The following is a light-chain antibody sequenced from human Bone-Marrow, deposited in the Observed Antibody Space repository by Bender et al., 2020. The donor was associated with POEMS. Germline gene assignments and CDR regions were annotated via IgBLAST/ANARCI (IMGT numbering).Light chain of an antibody. Sequence: SYELTQAPSLSVSPGQTARMTCEGDNVGSKALHWYQQKAGQPPVLVMYDDTQRPSGIPERFSGSNSANTAALTITRIEAGDEADYFCQVWDLTGGRFVVFGGGTRLTVL. CDR1: NVGSKA. V-gene: IGLV3-21*02. CDR2: DDT. J-gene: IGLJ2*01. CDR3: QVWDLTGGRFVV.